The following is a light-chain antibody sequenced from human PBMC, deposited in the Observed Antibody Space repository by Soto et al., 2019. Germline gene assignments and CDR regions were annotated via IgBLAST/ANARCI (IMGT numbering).Light chain of an antibody. Sequence: QSALTQPRSVSGSPGQSVTISCTGTSSDVGGYTYVSWYQQYPGKAPKVMIYDVSRRPSGVPDRFSGSKSDNTASLTISGLQAEDEADYYCCSYAGSYTYVFGGGTKVTVL. CDR1: SSDVGGYTY. CDR2: DVS. CDR3: CSYAGSYTYV. J-gene: IGLJ3*02. V-gene: IGLV2-11*01.